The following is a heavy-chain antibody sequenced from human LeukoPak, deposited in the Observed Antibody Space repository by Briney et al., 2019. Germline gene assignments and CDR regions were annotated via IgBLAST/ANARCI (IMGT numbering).Heavy chain of an antibody. Sequence: ASVKVSCKASGYPFTGYYILWVRQAPGQGLECVGWINPHSGVTTYAQNFQGRVTMTRDTSISTAYLELSGLKSDDTAVYYCARNYGSGDFDLWGQGTLVTVSS. D-gene: IGHD3-10*01. J-gene: IGHJ4*02. V-gene: IGHV1-2*02. CDR1: GYPFTGYY. CDR3: ARNYGSGDFDL. CDR2: INPHSGVT.